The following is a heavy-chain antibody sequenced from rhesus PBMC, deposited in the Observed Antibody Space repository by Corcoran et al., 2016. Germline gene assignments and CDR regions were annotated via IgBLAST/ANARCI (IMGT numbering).Heavy chain of an antibody. V-gene: IGHV4-127*01. CDR1: GCSLSSGSG. CDR2: IGGMSCST. D-gene: IGHD6S26*01. J-gene: IGHJ2*01. Sequence: QVQLQESGPGLVKPSETLSLTCAVSGCSLSSGSGWSWLRQPTGQGLEWIGYIGGMSCSTNDNPSLKRRVIISKDTSKNQFSRKLSAVTAADTAVDYGAREWYSSGWSNWYFDLWGPGTPITISS. CDR3: AREWYSSGWSNWYFDL.